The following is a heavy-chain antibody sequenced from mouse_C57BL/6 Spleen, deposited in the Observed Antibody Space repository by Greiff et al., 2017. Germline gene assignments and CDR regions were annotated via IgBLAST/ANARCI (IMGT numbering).Heavy chain of an antibody. CDR1: GYTFTDYN. CDR3: ASSVRYWYFDG. D-gene: IGHD2-14*01. V-gene: IGHV1-18*01. CDR2: INPNNGGT. Sequence: EVQLQQSGRELVKPGASVKIPCKASGYTFTDYNMDWVKQSHGKSLEWIGDINPNNGGTIYNQKFKGKATLTVDKTSSTAYLELRCLTSEDTAVYYCASSVRYWYFDGWGTGTTVTVSS. J-gene: IGHJ1*03.